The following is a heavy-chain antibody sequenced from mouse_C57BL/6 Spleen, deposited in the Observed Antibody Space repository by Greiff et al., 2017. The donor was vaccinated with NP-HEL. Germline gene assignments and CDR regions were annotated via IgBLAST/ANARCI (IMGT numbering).Heavy chain of an antibody. D-gene: IGHD4-1*01. CDR3: ARSDRVGRVWFAY. Sequence: QVQLQQSGAELVKPGASVKISCKASGYAFSSYWMNWVKQRPGKGLEWIGQIYPGDGDTNYNGKFKGKATLTADKSSSTAYMQLSSLTSEDSAVYVCARSDRVGRVWFAYWGQGTLVTVSA. J-gene: IGHJ3*01. CDR2: IYPGDGDT. CDR1: GYAFSSYW. V-gene: IGHV1-80*01.